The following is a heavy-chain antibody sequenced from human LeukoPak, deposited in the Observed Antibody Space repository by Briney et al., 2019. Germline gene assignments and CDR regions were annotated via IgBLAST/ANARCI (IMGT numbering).Heavy chain of an antibody. CDR2: ISWNSNSDNI. J-gene: IGHJ6*02. V-gene: IGHV3-9*01. CDR3: AKDISAYYYYGMDV. CDR1: GLTFDDYA. Sequence: GRSLRLSCAASGLTFDDYAMHWVRQAPGKGLEWVSSISWNSNSDNIGYADSVKGRFTISRDNGKNALYLQMNSLRVEDTALYYCAKDISAYYYYGMDVWGQGTTVTVSS.